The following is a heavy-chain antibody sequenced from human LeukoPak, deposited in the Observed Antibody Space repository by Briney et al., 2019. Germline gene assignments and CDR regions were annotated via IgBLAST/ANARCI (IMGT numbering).Heavy chain of an antibody. V-gene: IGHV1-2*02. D-gene: IGHD2-8*01. CDR3: ARDRDGYCTNGVCYFDY. J-gene: IGHJ4*02. Sequence: ASVRVSCKASGYTFTGYYMHWVRQAPGQRLEGMRWTNPNSGVTNYAQRFQGRVTMTRDTSISTAYMDLSRLRYDDTAVYYCARDRDGYCTNGVCYFDYWGQGTLVTVSS. CDR2: TNPNSGVT. CDR1: GYTFTGYY.